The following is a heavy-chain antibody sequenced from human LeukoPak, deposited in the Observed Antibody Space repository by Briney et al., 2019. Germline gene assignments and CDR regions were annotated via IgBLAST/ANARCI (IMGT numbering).Heavy chain of an antibody. CDR1: GGSFSGYY. D-gene: IGHD3-10*01. Sequence: SETLSLTCAVYGGSFSGYYWSWIRQPPGKGLEWIGEINHSGSTNYNPSLKSRVTISVDTSKNQFSLKLSSVTAADTAIYYCARDAKYYFGSRTYFFFEYWGQGTLLTVSS. V-gene: IGHV4-34*01. J-gene: IGHJ4*02. CDR3: ARDAKYYFGSRTYFFFEY. CDR2: INHSGST.